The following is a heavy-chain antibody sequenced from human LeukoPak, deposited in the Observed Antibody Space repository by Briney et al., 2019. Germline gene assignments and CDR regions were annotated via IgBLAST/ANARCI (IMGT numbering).Heavy chain of an antibody. J-gene: IGHJ4*02. Sequence: SETLSLTCAVYGVSFSGYYWSWIRQPLGKGLEWIGEINHSGSTNYNPSLKSRVTISVDTSKNQFSLKLSSVTAADTAVYYCARVNCSGGSCYAYFDYWGQGTLVTVSS. CDR1: GVSFSGYY. V-gene: IGHV4-34*01. CDR2: INHSGST. D-gene: IGHD2-15*01. CDR3: ARVNCSGGSCYAYFDY.